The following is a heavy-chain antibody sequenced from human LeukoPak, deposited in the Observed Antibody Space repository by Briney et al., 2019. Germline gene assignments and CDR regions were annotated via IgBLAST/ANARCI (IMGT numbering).Heavy chain of an antibody. D-gene: IGHD5-12*01. CDR1: GYTFTAFY. CDR2: INPNSGGT. J-gene: IGHJ4*02. CDR3: AKCGNSGCHLIDY. Sequence: ASVKVSCMASGYTFTAFYMHWVRQAPGQGLEWMGWINPNSGGTNYAQKFQGRVTMTRDTSISTAYMELSRLRSDDTAVYYCAKCGNSGCHLIDYWGQGTLVTVSS. V-gene: IGHV1-2*02.